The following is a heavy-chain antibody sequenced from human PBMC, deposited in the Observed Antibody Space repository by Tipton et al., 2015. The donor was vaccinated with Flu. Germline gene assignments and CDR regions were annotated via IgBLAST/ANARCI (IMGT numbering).Heavy chain of an antibody. CDR2: IYYSGST. D-gene: IGHD2-15*01. V-gene: IGHV4-61*01. CDR1: GGSVSSGSYY. Sequence: TLSLTCTVSGGSVSSGSYYWSWFRQPPGKGLEWIGYIYYSGSTNYNPSLRSRVTISVDTSKNQFSLKLSSVTAADMAVYYCARVGVIYFSGGSCYDGYSSYGMDVWGQGPTVTVSS. CDR3: ARVGVIYFSGGSCYDGYSSYGMDV. J-gene: IGHJ6*02.